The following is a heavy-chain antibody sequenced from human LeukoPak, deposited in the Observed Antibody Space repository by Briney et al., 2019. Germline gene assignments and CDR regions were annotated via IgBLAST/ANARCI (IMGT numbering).Heavy chain of an antibody. J-gene: IGHJ1*01. D-gene: IGHD3-10*01. Sequence: GSLRLSCAASGFTFSSYGMSWVRQAPGKGLEWVSAISGSGGSTYYADSVKGRFTISRDNSKNTLYLQMNSLRAEDTAVYYCAKDRHGSWNFQHWGQGTLVTVSS. V-gene: IGHV3-23*01. CDR2: ISGSGGST. CDR1: GFTFSSYG. CDR3: AKDRHGSWNFQH.